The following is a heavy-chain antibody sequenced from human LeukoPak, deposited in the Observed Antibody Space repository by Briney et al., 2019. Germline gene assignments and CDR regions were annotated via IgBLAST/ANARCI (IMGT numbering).Heavy chain of an antibody. CDR2: INSEGSTT. CDR3: ARVRGGN. V-gene: IGHV3-74*01. J-gene: IGHJ1*01. Sequence: GGSLRLSCAASGFTFSSHWMHWVRQAPGKGLLWVSRINSEGSTTHYADSVKGRFTVSRDNARDTLYLQMNSLRVDGTAVYYCARVRGGNWGRGTLVTVSS. CDR1: GFTFSSHW. D-gene: IGHD2/OR15-2a*01.